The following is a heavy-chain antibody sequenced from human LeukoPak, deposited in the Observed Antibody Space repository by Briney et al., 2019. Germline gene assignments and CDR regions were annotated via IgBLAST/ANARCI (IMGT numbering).Heavy chain of an antibody. V-gene: IGHV4-59*08. Sequence: TSETLSLTCTVSGGSISRNYWSWIRQPPGKGLEWIGYIYYSGSTNYNPSLKSRVTISVDTSKNQFSLKLSSVTAADTAVYYCARVYSSGWYVDYWGQGTLVTVSS. CDR3: ARVYSSGWYVDY. CDR1: GGSISRNY. D-gene: IGHD6-19*01. J-gene: IGHJ4*02. CDR2: IYYSGST.